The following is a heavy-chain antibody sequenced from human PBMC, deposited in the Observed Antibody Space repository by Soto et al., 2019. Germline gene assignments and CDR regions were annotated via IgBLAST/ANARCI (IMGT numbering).Heavy chain of an antibody. D-gene: IGHD2-15*01. Sequence: ASVKVSCKASGYIFTTYAMHWVRQAPGQRLEWMGWINVGYGNTKYSQKFQGRVTISRDTSASTAYMELSSLRSEDTAVYFCARDSQFGCSGGSCYSSGTFDYWGQGTLVTVSS. J-gene: IGHJ4*02. CDR3: ARDSQFGCSGGSCYSSGTFDY. CDR1: GYIFTTYA. V-gene: IGHV1-3*01. CDR2: INVGYGNT.